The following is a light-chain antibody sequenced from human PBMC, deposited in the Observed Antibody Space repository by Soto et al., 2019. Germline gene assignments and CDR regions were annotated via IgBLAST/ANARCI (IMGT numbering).Light chain of an antibody. CDR2: GNS. V-gene: IGLV1-40*01. CDR1: SSNIGAGYD. J-gene: IGLJ3*02. Sequence: QSALTQPPSGSGGPGQRVTISCTGSSSNIGAGYDVHWYQQLPGTAPKLLIYGNSNRPSGVPDRFSGSKSGTSASLAITGLQAEDEADYYCQSYDSSLSGLVFGGGTKVTVL. CDR3: QSYDSSLSGLV.